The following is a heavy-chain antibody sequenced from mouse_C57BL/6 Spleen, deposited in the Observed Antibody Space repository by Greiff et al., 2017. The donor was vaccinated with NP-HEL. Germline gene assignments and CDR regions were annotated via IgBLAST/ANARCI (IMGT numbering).Heavy chain of an antibody. V-gene: IGHV14-4*01. Sequence: VQLQQSGAELVRPGASVKLSCTASGFNIKDDYMHWVKQRPEQGLEWIGWIDPENGDTEYASKFQGKATITADTSSNTAYLQLSSLTSEDTAVYYCTTRRLYFDYWGQGTTLTVSS. J-gene: IGHJ2*01. CDR3: TTRRLYFDY. D-gene: IGHD2-4*01. CDR1: GFNIKDDY. CDR2: IDPENGDT.